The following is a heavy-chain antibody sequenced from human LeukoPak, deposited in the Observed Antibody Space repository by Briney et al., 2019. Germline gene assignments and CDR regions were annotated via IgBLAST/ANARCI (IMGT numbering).Heavy chain of an antibody. D-gene: IGHD1-26*01. J-gene: IGHJ5*02. Sequence: ASVKVSCKASGYVYTSHWMHWVRQAPGQGLEWMGVINPSGTTTVYAQKFQGRVTMTRDTSTSTDYLELRSLRSEDTATYYCARDHSRTEGGTSFWWFDPWGQGTLVTVSS. CDR2: INPSGTTT. CDR1: GYVYTSHW. CDR3: ARDHSRTEGGTSFWWFDP. V-gene: IGHV1-46*01.